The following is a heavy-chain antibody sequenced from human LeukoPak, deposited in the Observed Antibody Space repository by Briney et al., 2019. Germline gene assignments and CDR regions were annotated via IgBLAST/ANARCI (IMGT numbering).Heavy chain of an antibody. CDR1: GYTFTSYY. D-gene: IGHD4-17*01. J-gene: IGHJ6*03. Sequence: ASVKVSCKASGYTFTSYYMHWVRQAPGQGLEWMGIINPSGGSTSYAQKFHGRVTMTRDMATSTVYMELSSLRSEDTAAYYCARDANYGDYYYMDVWGKGTTVTVSS. CDR3: ARDANYGDYYYMDV. CDR2: INPSGGST. V-gene: IGHV1-46*01.